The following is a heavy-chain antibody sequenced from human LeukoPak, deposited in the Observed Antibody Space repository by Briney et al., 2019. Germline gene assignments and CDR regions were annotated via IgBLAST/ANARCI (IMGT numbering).Heavy chain of an antibody. Sequence: ASVKVSCKASGYTFTSYYMHWVRQAPGQGLEWMGIINPSGGSTSYAQKFQGRVTMTRDTSTSTVYMELSSLRSEDTAVYYCARDIQLGRLGGGFDYWGQGTLVTVSS. V-gene: IGHV1-46*01. CDR2: INPSGGST. J-gene: IGHJ4*02. CDR3: ARDIQLGRLGGGFDY. D-gene: IGHD6-13*01. CDR1: GYTFTSYY.